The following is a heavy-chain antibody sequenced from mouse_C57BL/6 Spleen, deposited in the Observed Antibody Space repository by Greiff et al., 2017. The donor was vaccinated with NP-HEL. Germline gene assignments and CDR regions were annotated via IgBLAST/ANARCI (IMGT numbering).Heavy chain of an antibody. Sequence: VQLQQSGAELVKPGASVKLSCKASGYTFPEYPIHWVKQRPGQGLEWIGGFYPGSGSIRYNEKFKDKATLTADKSSSTVYMELSRLTAEDSAVYFCARHERIPLYGNSYFDVWGTGTTVTVSS. CDR3: ARHERIPLYGNSYFDV. D-gene: IGHD2-1*01. J-gene: IGHJ1*03. CDR1: GYTFPEYP. CDR2: FYPGSGSI. V-gene: IGHV1-62-2*01.